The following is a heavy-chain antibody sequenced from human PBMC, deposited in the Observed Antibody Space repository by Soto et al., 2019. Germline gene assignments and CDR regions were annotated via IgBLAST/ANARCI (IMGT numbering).Heavy chain of an antibody. CDR2: IYYSGSA. CDR3: ARNAGGSASYYHNYGMDV. D-gene: IGHD3-10*01. Sequence: SETLSLTCTVSGGSISSYYWSWIRQPPGKGLEWIGYIYYSGSADYSPSLKSRVTISVDTSKNQFSLKLGSVTAADTAVYYCARNAGGSASYYHNYGMDVWGQGTTVTVYS. J-gene: IGHJ6*02. CDR1: GGSISSYY. V-gene: IGHV4-59*01.